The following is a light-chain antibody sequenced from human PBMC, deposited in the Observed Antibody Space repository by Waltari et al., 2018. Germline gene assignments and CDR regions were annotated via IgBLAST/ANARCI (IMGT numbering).Light chain of an antibody. V-gene: IGLV4-69*01. CDR1: SGHSSNV. CDR2: VNSDGSH. J-gene: IGLJ3*02. CDR3: QTGGHGTWV. Sequence: QLVLTQSPSASASLGASVKLACTLSSGHSSNVIPWHQQQSEKGPRYLMKVNSDGSHSKGDDIPDRFSGSSSGAERYLTISSVQSEDEADYYCQTGGHGTWVFGGGTKLTVL.